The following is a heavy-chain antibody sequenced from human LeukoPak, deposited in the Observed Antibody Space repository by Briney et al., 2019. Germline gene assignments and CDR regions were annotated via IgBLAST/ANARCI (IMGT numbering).Heavy chain of an antibody. V-gene: IGHV1-46*01. Sequence: ASVKVSCKASGGTFSSYAISWVRQAPGQGLEWMGIINPSGGSTSYAQKFQGRVTMTRDTSTSTVYMELSSLRSEDTAVYYCARDAQLGILDYWGQGTLVTVSS. CDR2: INPSGGST. CDR1: GGTFSSYA. J-gene: IGHJ4*02. CDR3: ARDAQLGILDY. D-gene: IGHD7-27*01.